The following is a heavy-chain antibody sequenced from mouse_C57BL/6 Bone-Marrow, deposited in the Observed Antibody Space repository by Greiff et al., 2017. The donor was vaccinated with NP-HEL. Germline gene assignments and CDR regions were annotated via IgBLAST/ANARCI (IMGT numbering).Heavy chain of an antibody. CDR3: AREREYYDYDGGYFDV. CDR2: ISDGGSYT. D-gene: IGHD2-4*01. Sequence: EVKVVESGGGLVKPGGSLKLSCAASGFTFSSYAMSWVRQTPEKRLEWVATISDGGSYTYYPDNVKGRFTISRDNAKNNLYLQMSHLKSEDTAMYYCAREREYYDYDGGYFDVWGTGTTVTVSS. CDR1: GFTFSSYA. J-gene: IGHJ1*03. V-gene: IGHV5-4*01.